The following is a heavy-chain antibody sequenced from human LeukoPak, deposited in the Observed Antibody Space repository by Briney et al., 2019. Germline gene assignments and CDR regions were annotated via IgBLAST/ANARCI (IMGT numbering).Heavy chain of an antibody. J-gene: IGHJ4*02. D-gene: IGHD1-14*01. CDR3: ASARIDY. CDR2: RKDDESEK. V-gene: IGHV3-7*01. Sequence: PGGSLRLSCVGSGFTTSSFWMTWVRQAPGKGLEWVANRKDDESEKYSVGSVKGRFTISRDNANNILYLQMSSLRAEDTAGYYCASARIDYWGQGTLVTVSS. CDR1: GFTTSSFW.